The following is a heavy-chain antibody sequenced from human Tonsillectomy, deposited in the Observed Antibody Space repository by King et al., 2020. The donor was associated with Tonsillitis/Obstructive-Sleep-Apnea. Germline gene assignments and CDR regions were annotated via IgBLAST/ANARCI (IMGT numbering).Heavy chain of an antibody. CDR3: VGGPPDSGSSWGY. CDR1: GFTFSSYA. V-gene: IGHV3-23*04. CDR2: ISGSGSIK. Sequence: VQLVESGGGLVQPGGSLRLSCAASGFTFSSYAMSWVRQAPGKGLEWVSEISGSGSIKHYADSVKGRFTISRDNSKNTLYLQKNSLRAEDTALYYCVGGPPDSGSSWGYWGQGTLVTVSS. J-gene: IGHJ4*02. D-gene: IGHD6-13*01.